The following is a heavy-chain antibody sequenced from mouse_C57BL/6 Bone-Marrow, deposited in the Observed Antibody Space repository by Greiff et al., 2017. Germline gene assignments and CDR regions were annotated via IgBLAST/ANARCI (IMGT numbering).Heavy chain of an antibody. Sequence: QVQLQQPGAELVKPGASVKLSCKASGYTFTSYWMQWVKQRPGQGLAWIGEIDPSDSYTNYNPKFKGKATLTVDTSSSTAYLQISSLTSEDSAVYYCARRLFDYWGQGTTLTVSS. CDR2: IDPSDSYT. CDR3: ARRLFDY. J-gene: IGHJ2*01. V-gene: IGHV1-50*01. CDR1: GYTFTSYW. D-gene: IGHD1-2*01.